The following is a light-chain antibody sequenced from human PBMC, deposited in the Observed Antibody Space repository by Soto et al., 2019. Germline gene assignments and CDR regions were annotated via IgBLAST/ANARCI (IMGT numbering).Light chain of an antibody. Sequence: QSVLTQPPSASGTPGQRVNISCSGSSSNIGSNYVYWYRQFPGTAPKLLIQRNNQRPSGVPARFSGSKSGTSASLAISGLRSEDEADYYCSSYRNSSAPFVFGTGTNHRP. V-gene: IGLV1-47*01. CDR1: SSNIGSNY. CDR3: SSYRNSSAPFV. CDR2: RNN. J-gene: IGLJ1*01.